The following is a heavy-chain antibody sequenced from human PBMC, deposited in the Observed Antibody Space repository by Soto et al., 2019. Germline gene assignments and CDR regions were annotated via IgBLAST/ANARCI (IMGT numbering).Heavy chain of an antibody. V-gene: IGHV3-72*01. Sequence: GGSLRLSCAASGFTLSDHYMDWVRQAPGKGLEWVGRTKNKANRYTTEYAASVNGRFTISRDDSKNSLYLQMNSLKTEDTAVCYCARWVSGSPDNWGQGTLVTVSS. CDR1: GFTLSDHY. D-gene: IGHD1-26*01. CDR3: ARWVSGSPDN. J-gene: IGHJ4*02. CDR2: TKNKANRYTT.